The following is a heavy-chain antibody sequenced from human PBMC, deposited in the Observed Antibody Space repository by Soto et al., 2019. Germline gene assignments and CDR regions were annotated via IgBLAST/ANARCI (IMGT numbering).Heavy chain of an antibody. D-gene: IGHD2-2*01. CDR1: GGSISSSSYY. Sequence: QLQLQESGPRLVKPSETLSLTCTVSGGSISSSSYYWGWIRQPPGKGLEWIGSIYYGGITYYNPSLKSRVHISVDTSQNQFSLKLSSVTAADTAGYYCTASPSRYYFDYWGQGTLVTVSS. CDR3: TASPSRYYFDY. J-gene: IGHJ4*02. V-gene: IGHV4-39*01. CDR2: IYYGGIT.